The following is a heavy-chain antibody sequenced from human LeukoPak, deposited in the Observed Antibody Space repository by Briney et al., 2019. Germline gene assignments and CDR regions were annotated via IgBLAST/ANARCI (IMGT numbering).Heavy chain of an antibody. CDR2: IYYSGST. Sequence: SETLSLTCTVSGGSISSSSYYWGWIRQPPGKGLEWIGSIYYSGSTYYNPSLKSRVTISVDTSKNQFSLKLGSVTAADTAVYYCARGAAYDYWGQGTLVTVSS. CDR1: GGSISSSSYY. J-gene: IGHJ4*02. CDR3: ARGAAYDY. V-gene: IGHV4-39*01.